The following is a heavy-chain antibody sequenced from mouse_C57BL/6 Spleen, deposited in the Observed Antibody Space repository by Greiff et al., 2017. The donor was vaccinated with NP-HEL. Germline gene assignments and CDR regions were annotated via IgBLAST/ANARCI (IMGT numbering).Heavy chain of an antibody. J-gene: IGHJ3*01. V-gene: IGHV1-82*01. CDR3: AREGGSTVVAPY. CDR2: IYPGDGDT. Sequence: VQLQQSGPELVKPGASVKISCKASGYAFSSSWMNWVKQRPGKGLEWIGRIYPGDGDTNYNGKFKGKATLTADKSSSTAYMQLSSLTSEDSAVYFCAREGGSTVVAPYWGQGTLVTVSA. CDR1: GYAFSSSW. D-gene: IGHD1-1*01.